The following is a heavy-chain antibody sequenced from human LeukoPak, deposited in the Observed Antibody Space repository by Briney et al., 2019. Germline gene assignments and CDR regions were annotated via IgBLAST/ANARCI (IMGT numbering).Heavy chain of an antibody. J-gene: IGHJ4*02. CDR1: GFTFSSYS. Sequence: GGSLRLSCAASGFTFSSYSMNWVRQAPGRGLEWVSAISGSGGSTYYADSVKGRFTISRDNSKNTLYLQMNSLRAEDTAVYYCAKEAANFWSGYYSDYWGQGTLVTVSS. V-gene: IGHV3-23*01. D-gene: IGHD3-3*01. CDR3: AKEAANFWSGYYSDY. CDR2: ISGSGGST.